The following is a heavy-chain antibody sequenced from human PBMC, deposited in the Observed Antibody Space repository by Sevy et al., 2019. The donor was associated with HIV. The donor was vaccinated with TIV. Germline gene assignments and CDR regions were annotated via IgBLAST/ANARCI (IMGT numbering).Heavy chain of an antibody. CDR1: GFTFDEYA. D-gene: IGHD6-19*01. CDR2: IIWNSGII. V-gene: IGHV3-9*01. J-gene: IGHJ3*02. Sequence: GGSLRLSCAASGFTFDEYAIHWVRQAPGKGLQWVSGIIWNSGIIDYADSVKGRFTISRDNARNSLYLQMNSLRAEDTALYYCAKGAGQWLGHAFDIWGQWTMVTVSS. CDR3: AKGAGQWLGHAFDI.